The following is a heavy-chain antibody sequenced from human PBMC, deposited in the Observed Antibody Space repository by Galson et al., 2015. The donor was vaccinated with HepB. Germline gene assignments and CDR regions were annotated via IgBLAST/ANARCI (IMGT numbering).Heavy chain of an antibody. V-gene: IGHV3-23*01. D-gene: IGHD3-10*01. J-gene: IGHJ2*01. CDR3: AKDLGYYGSGSYQYFDL. Sequence: SLRLSCAASGFTFSSYAMSWVRQAPGKGLEWVSAISGSGGSTYYADSVKCRFTISRDNSKNTLYLQMNSLRAEDTAVYYCAKDLGYYGSGSYQYFDLWGRGTLVTVSS. CDR1: GFTFSSYA. CDR2: ISGSGGST.